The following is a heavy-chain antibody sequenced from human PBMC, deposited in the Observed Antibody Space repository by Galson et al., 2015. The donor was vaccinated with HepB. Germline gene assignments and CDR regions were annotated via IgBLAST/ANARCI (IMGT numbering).Heavy chain of an antibody. V-gene: IGHV3-7*01. CDR3: ARESPPGDQTSPPRYGSGLSPFDS. D-gene: IGHD6-19*01. CDR2: IKQDGSKK. CDR1: GFTFNHYW. J-gene: IGHJ4*01. Sequence: SLRLSCAVSGFTFNHYWMSWVRQVPGKGLEWVANIKQDGSKKYYVDSVKGRFTISRDNAKNSLYLQMNSLRAEDTAVYFCARESPPGDQTSPPRYGSGLSPFDSWGHGTRVIVAS.